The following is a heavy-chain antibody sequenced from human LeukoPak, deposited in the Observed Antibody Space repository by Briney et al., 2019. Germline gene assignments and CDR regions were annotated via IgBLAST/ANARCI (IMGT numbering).Heavy chain of an antibody. CDR1: GGTFSSYA. CDR3: ARDRSYYDSSGFLDY. Sequence: SVKVSCKASGGTFSSYAISWVRQAPGQGLEWTGRIIPIFGAANYAQKFQGRVTITPDESTSTAYMELSSLRSEDTAVYYCARDRSYYDSSGFLDYWGQGTLVTVSS. CDR2: IIPIFGAA. J-gene: IGHJ4*02. D-gene: IGHD3-22*01. V-gene: IGHV1-69*13.